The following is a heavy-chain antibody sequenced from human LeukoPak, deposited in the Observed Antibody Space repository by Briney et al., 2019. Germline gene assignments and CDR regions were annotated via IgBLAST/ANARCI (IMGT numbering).Heavy chain of an antibody. CDR1: GGSFSSYA. CDR3: ARDRGYSSSWYETNFDY. V-gene: IGHV1-69*13. D-gene: IGHD6-13*01. CDR2: IIPIFGTA. Sequence: SVKVSCQASGGSFSSYAISWVLQAPGQGLECMGGIIPIFGTANYAQKFQGRVTITADESTSTAYMELSSLRYEDTAVYYCARDRGYSSSWYETNFDYWGQGTLVTVSS. J-gene: IGHJ4*02.